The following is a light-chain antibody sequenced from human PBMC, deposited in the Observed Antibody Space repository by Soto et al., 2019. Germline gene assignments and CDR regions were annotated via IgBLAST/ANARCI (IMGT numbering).Light chain of an antibody. Sequence: EIVLTQSPATLSLSAGERATLSCRASQSVSSSYLAWYQQQPSQAPRLLIYAASSRVTGIPDRFSGSSSGTAVTLPTSSLLPEDFSAYYCQQYGSTQLTFGGGTKVEIK. CDR1: QSVSSSY. CDR3: QQYGSTQLT. CDR2: AAS. V-gene: IGKV3-20*01. J-gene: IGKJ4*01.